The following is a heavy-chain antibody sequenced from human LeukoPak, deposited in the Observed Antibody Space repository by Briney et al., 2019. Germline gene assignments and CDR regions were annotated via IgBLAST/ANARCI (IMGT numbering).Heavy chain of an antibody. CDR3: ARPRGYCSGGSCFPPDY. Sequence: PGGSLRLSCAASGFTFGTYRMNWVRQAPGKGLEWVSYISSSSSTIHYADSVKGRFTISRDNAKNSLYLHMSSLRDEDTALYYCARPRGYCSGGSCFPPDYWGQGTLVTVSS. CDR2: ISSSSSTI. V-gene: IGHV3-48*02. CDR1: GFTFGTYR. D-gene: IGHD2-15*01. J-gene: IGHJ4*02.